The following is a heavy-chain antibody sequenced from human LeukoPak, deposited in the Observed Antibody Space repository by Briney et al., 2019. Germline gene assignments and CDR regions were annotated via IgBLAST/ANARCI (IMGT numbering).Heavy chain of an antibody. CDR1: GFTFSSYD. V-gene: IGHV3-13*01. Sequence: PGGSLRLSCAASGFTFSSYDMHWVRQATGKGLEWVSAIGTAGDTYYPGSVKGRFTISRENAKNSLYLQMNSLRAGDTAVYYCARDSKMKGLDPWGQGTLVTVSS. CDR2: IGTAGDT. J-gene: IGHJ5*02. CDR3: ARDSKMKGLDP.